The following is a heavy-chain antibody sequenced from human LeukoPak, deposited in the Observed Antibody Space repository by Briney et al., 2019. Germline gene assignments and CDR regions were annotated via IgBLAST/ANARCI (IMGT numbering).Heavy chain of an antibody. J-gene: IGHJ5*02. V-gene: IGHV1-2*02. D-gene: IGHD3-9*01. CDR1: GYTFTGYY. CDR2: INPNSGGT. CDR3: ARDTGGEGYFDWLHQNWFDP. Sequence: GASVKVSCKASGYTFTGYYMHWVRQAPGQGLEWMGWINPNSGGTNYAQKFQGRVTMTRDTSISTAYMELSRLRSDDTAVYYCARDTGGEGYFDWLHQNWFDPWGQGTLVTVSS.